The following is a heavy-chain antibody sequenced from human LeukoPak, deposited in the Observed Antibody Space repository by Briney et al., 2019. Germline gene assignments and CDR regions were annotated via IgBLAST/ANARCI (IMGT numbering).Heavy chain of an antibody. D-gene: IGHD2-15*01. CDR3: ASSSGASWGYFDS. Sequence: GGSLRLSCSASGFTFSSYSMNWVRQAPGKGLERVSSISGGSTYIYYADSVKGRFTLSRDNAKNSLYLQMNSLRAEDTAVYYCASSSGASWGYFDSWGQGTLVTVSS. CDR1: GFTFSSYS. J-gene: IGHJ4*02. V-gene: IGHV3-21*01. CDR2: ISGGSTYI.